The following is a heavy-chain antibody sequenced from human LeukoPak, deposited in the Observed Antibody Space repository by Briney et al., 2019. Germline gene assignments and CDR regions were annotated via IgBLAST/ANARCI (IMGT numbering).Heavy chain of an antibody. V-gene: IGHV3-30-3*01. Sequence: GGSLRLSCAASGFTFSSSAMHWVRQAPGKELEWVAVISYDGSNKYYTDSVKGRLIISRDNSKNTLYVQINSLRPEDTAVYYCARDPKGGFSYGWGAFDIWGQGTVVTVSS. CDR1: GFTFSSSA. CDR2: ISYDGSNK. D-gene: IGHD5-18*01. J-gene: IGHJ3*02. CDR3: ARDPKGGFSYGWGAFDI.